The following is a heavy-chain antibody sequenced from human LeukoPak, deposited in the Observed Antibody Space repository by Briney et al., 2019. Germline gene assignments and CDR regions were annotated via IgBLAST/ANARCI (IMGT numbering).Heavy chain of an antibody. Sequence: ASVKVSCKASGYTFTSYYMHWVRQAPGQGLEWMGIINPSGGSTSYAQKFQGRVTMTRDTSTSTVYMELSSLRSEDTAVYYCAREDCSSTSCSLFDIWGQGTMVTVSS. D-gene: IGHD2-2*01. J-gene: IGHJ3*02. CDR3: AREDCSSTSCSLFDI. CDR2: INPSGGST. CDR1: GYTFTSYY. V-gene: IGHV1-46*01.